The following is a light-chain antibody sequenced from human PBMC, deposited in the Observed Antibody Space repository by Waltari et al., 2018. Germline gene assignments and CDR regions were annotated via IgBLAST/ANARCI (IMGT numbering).Light chain of an antibody. V-gene: IGLV3-19*01. J-gene: IGLJ2*01. CDR1: SLRSDY. CDR2: GKN. CDR3: NSRDSSGNHPV. Sequence: SSELTQDPAVSVALGQTVRITCQGDSLRSDYESWYQQKPGQAPLLVIYGKNNRPSGIPDRFSGSSSGNTASLTITGAQAEDEADYYCNSRDSSGNHPVFGGGTKLTVL.